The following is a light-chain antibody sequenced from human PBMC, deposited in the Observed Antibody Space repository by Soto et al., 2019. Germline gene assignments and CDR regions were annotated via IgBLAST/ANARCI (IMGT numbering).Light chain of an antibody. V-gene: IGKV3-20*01. CDR1: QTVSRSA. CDR3: QQYGNATLP. CDR2: GAS. Sequence: EIVLTQSPGTLSLSPGERATLSCRASQTVSRSALAWYQQKPGQAPRLLIYGASNRATGIPDRFSGSGSGTDFTLTTSRLEPEVVEVYYCQQYGNATLPFCGGIKVDIX. J-gene: IGKJ4*01.